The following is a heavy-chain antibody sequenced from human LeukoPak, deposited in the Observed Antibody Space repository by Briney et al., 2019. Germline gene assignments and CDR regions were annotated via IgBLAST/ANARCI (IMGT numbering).Heavy chain of an antibody. D-gene: IGHD6-19*01. Sequence: SETLSLTCAVYGGSFSGYYWSCIRQPPGKGLEWIGEINHSGSTNYNPSLKSRVTISVDTSKNQFSLKLSSVTAADTAIYYCARDGRAGSLFAYWGQGTLVTVSS. CDR3: ARDGRAGSLFAY. CDR1: GGSFSGYY. CDR2: INHSGST. J-gene: IGHJ4*02. V-gene: IGHV4-34*01.